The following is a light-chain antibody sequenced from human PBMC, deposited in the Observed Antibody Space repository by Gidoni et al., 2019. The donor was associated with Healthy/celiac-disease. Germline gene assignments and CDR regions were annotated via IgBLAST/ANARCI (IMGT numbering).Light chain of an antibody. CDR3: MQGTHWPPYT. J-gene: IGKJ2*01. V-gene: IGKV2-30*02. CDR2: RIS. CDR1: RSLVHSDGNTF. Sequence: DVVMTQSPLSLTVTIGQPASIPCRSSRSLVHSDGNTFLTWFHQRPGQSPRRLIYRISNRDSGVPDRFSGSGSGTDFTLKISRVEAEDVGVYYCMQGTHWPPYTFGQGTKLEIK.